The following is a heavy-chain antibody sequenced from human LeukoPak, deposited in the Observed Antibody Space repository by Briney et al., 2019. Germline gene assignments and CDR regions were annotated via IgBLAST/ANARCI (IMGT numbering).Heavy chain of an antibody. V-gene: IGHV3-33*01. D-gene: IGHD6-19*01. Sequence: PGRSLRLSCAASGFTFSYYGVHWVRQAPGKGLGWVAVIWYDGSNKYYADSVKGRFTISRDNSKNTLYLQMNSLRAEDTTVYYCARDWIAVAGTPVLGVFDIWGQGTMVTVSS. CDR3: ARDWIAVAGTPVLGVFDI. CDR1: GFTFSYYG. CDR2: IWYDGSNK. J-gene: IGHJ3*02.